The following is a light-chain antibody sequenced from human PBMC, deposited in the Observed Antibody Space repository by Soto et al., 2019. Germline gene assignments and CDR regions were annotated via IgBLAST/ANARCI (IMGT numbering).Light chain of an antibody. CDR3: CSYAGSYTFDV. V-gene: IGLV2-11*01. CDR1: TSDVGGDNY. J-gene: IGLJ2*01. Sequence: QSALTQPRSVTGSPGQSVTITCTGTTSDVGGDNYVSWYQQQPGKAPKLMIYDVSKRPSGVPDRFSGSKSVHTASLTISGLQVEDEADYYCCSYAGSYTFDVFGGGTKVTVL. CDR2: DVS.